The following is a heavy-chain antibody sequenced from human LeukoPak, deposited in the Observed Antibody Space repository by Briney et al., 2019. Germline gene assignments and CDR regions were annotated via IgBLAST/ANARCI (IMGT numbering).Heavy chain of an antibody. CDR1: GFTFSSYW. J-gene: IGHJ3*02. V-gene: IGHV3-7*01. D-gene: IGHD1-26*01. CDR3: ARDMGELLIGAFDI. Sequence: GGSLRLSCAASGFTFSSYWMSWVRQAPGKGLEWVANIKQDGSEKYYVDSVKGRFTISRDNAKNSLYLQMNSLRAEDTAVYYCARDMGELLIGAFDIWGQGTMVTVSS. CDR2: IKQDGSEK.